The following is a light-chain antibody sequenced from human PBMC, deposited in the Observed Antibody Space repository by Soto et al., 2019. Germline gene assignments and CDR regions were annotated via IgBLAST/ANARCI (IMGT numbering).Light chain of an antibody. CDR3: QQANSFTIT. V-gene: IGKV1-12*01. J-gene: IGKJ5*01. Sequence: EIQMSQSPSSVSASVGDIVTITCRAGQGIRTWLAWYQQKEGKAPNXXIYGASNLQSGVPSRFSGSGSGTNFTLTISSLQPEDFATYYCQQANSFTITFGQGTRLEIK. CDR2: GAS. CDR1: QGIRTW.